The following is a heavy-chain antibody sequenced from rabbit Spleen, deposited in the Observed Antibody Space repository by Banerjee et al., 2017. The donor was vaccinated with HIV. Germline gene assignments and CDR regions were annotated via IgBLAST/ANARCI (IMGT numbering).Heavy chain of an antibody. V-gene: IGHV1S45*01. D-gene: IGHD6-1*01. Sequence: QEQLEESGGGLVQPEGSLTLTCTASGFSFSSSYYMCWVRQAPGKGLEWIACIDAGSSGLTYYASWAKGRFTVTRSTSLNTVTLQLTSLAAADTATYFCARAGYGNVMTRLDLWGPGTLVTVS. CDR2: IDAGSSGLT. CDR3: ARAGYGNVMTRLDL. J-gene: IGHJ3*01. CDR1: GFSFSSSYY.